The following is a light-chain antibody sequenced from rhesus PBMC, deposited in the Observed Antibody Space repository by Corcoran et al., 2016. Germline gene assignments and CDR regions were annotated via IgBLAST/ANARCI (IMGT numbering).Light chain of an antibody. J-gene: IGKJ2*01. V-gene: IGKV1-74*01. CDR3: QHGYGTPYS. CDR1: ENVNNY. Sequence: DIQMTQSPSSLSASVGDRVTITCRASENVNNYLNWYQQKPGKAPKHLIYKASTLQSGVPSRFSGSGSGTDYTLTISSLQPEDVATYYCQHGYGTPYSFGQGTKVEIK. CDR2: KAS.